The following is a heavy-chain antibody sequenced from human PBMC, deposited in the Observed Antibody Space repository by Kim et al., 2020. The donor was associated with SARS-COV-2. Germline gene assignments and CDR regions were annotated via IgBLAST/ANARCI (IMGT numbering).Heavy chain of an antibody. V-gene: IGHV4-59*01. J-gene: IGHJ5*02. CDR1: GGSISNYY. Sequence: SETLSLTCIVSGGSISNYYWSWIRQPPGKGLEWIGYIYYRGSTNYNPSLKSRVTISVDTSKKQFSLKLSSVSAADTAVYYCARGGGGIDFWFDPWGRGTLVTVSS. D-gene: IGHD1-26*01. CDR2: IYYRGST. CDR3: ARGGGGIDFWFDP.